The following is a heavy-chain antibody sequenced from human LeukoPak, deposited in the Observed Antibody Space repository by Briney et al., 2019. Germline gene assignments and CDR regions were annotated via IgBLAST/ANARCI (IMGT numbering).Heavy chain of an antibody. CDR1: LLSLSNYV. Sequence: GGGLRLSRVASLLSLSNYVMQGVRPAPGRGGAGVGCINRKDDGGATDYAAAVKGRFIISRDDAKKKLYVEMNSLKTDDTAVYYCCRYGGGWSFDYWGQGALVTVSS. V-gene: IGHV3-15*01. J-gene: IGHJ4*02. CDR3: CRYGGGWSFDY. D-gene: IGHD6-19*01. CDR2: INRKDDGGAT.